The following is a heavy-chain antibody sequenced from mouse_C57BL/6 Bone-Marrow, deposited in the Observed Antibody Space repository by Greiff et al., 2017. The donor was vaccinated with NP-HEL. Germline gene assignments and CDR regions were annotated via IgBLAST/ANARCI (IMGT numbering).Heavy chain of an antibody. CDR1: GYTFTSYW. J-gene: IGHJ2*01. V-gene: IGHV1-72*01. D-gene: IGHD3-2*01. Sequence: QVQLQQPGAELVKPGASVKLSCKASGYTFTSYWMHWVKQRPGRGLEWIGRIDPKSGGTKYNEKFKSKATLTEDKPSSTAYMQLSSLTSEDSAVYYCARRQLYYFDDWGQGTTLTVSS. CDR3: ARRQLYYFDD. CDR2: IDPKSGGT.